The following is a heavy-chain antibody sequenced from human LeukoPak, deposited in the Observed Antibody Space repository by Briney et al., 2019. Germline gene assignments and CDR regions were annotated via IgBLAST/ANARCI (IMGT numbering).Heavy chain of an antibody. Sequence: ASVKVSCKASGYTFTSYAMHWVRQAPGQGLEWMGWINPNTGDTNYAQKFQGRVTMTRDTSISTAYMELNGLRSDDTAVYYCARDLETNWNYDVAYWGQGTLVTVSS. D-gene: IGHD1-7*01. CDR3: ARDLETNWNYDVAY. CDR2: INPNTGDT. CDR1: GYTFTSYA. V-gene: IGHV1-2*02. J-gene: IGHJ4*02.